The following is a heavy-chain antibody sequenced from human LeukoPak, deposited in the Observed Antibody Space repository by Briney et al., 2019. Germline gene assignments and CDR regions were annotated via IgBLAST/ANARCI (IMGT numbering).Heavy chain of an antibody. CDR3: AKDSRPGYYYGSGTNNWFDP. J-gene: IGHJ5*02. V-gene: IGHV3-33*06. D-gene: IGHD3-10*01. CDR1: GFTFSSYG. Sequence: GRSLRLSCAASGFTFSSYGMHWVRQAPGKGLEWVAVIWYDGSNKYYADSVKGRFTISRDNSKNTLYLQMNSLRAEDTAVYYCAKDSRPGYYYGSGTNNWFDPWGQGTLVSVSS. CDR2: IWYDGSNK.